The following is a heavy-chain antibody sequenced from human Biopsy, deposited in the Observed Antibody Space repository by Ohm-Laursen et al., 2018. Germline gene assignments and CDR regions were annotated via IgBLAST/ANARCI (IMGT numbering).Heavy chain of an antibody. V-gene: IGHV1-69*13. Sequence: EASVKVSCKSSGVTFDTYAFGWVRQAPGQGLEWMGGRIPYFNTIYYARNFQDRAVITADRSARTTDMQLSGLRPDDTAVYYCATKLTGYFHHWGQGTLVIVSS. J-gene: IGHJ1*01. CDR3: ATKLTGYFHH. CDR2: RIPYFNTI. CDR1: GVTFDTYA. D-gene: IGHD3-9*01.